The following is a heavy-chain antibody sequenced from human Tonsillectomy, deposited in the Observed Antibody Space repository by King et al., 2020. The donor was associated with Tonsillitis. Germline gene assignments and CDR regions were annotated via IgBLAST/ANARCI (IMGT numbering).Heavy chain of an antibody. CDR1: GGTFTSHP. D-gene: IGHD6-19*01. CDR2: IIPILGIT. Sequence: QLVQSGAEVKKPGSSMKVSCKASGGTFTSHPINWVRQAPGQGLEWMGRIIPILGITNYAQKFQDRVTITADKSTSTVNMELRSLTSDDTAVYYCARDRGYTSGWDDASDILGQGTMVTVSS. J-gene: IGHJ3*02. V-gene: IGHV1-69*09. CDR3: ARDRGYTSGWDDASDI.